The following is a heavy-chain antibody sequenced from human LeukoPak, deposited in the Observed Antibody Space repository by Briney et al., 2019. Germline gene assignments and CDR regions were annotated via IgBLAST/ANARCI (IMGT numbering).Heavy chain of an antibody. CDR1: GFTFSSYS. CDR3: AREISSGDVDIVAIDAFDI. J-gene: IGHJ3*02. CDR2: ISSSSSYI. D-gene: IGHD5-12*01. Sequence: GGSLRLSCAASGFTFSSYSMNWVRQAPGKGLEWVSSISSSSSYIYYADSVKGRFTISRDNAKNSLYLQMNSLRAEDTAVYYCAREISSGDVDIVAIDAFDIWGQGTMVTVSS. V-gene: IGHV3-21*01.